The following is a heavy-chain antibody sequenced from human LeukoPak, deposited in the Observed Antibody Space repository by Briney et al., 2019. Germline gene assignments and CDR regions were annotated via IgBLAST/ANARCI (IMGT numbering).Heavy chain of an antibody. CDR1: GFTLSNYW. D-gene: IGHD5-24*01. CDR2: INNDGTTI. CDR3: ARDREMGTIRNGFDV. J-gene: IGHJ3*01. Sequence: PGGSLRLSCAASGFTLSNYWMYWVRQAPGKGLVWVSRINNDGTTINYADSVKGRFTVSRDNAKNSLFLQMNSLRAEDTALYYCARDREMGTIRNGFDVWGQGTIVSVSS. V-gene: IGHV3-74*01.